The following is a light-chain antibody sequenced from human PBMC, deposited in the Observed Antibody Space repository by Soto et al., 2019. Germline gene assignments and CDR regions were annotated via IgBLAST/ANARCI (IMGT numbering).Light chain of an antibody. V-gene: IGKV1-5*03. CDR3: QHWNDYSWT. CDR1: QSIMIW. Sequence: DIHMTQSPSTLSASVGDRVTITCRASQSIMIWLAWYQQKPGKAPNLLIYKTSSLETGVPSRCSGSGSGTEFTLTISSLQPDDFATYYCQHWNDYSWTFGQGTQVEVK. CDR2: KTS. J-gene: IGKJ1*01.